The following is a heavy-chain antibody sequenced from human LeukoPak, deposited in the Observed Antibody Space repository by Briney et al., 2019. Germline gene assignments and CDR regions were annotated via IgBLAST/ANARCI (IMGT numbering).Heavy chain of an antibody. D-gene: IGHD2-8*02. CDR1: GGSISNNY. CDR2: IYYSGTT. CDR3: ARQAYCTATRCYPFDL. Sequence: SETLSLTCTVSGGSISNNYWSWIRQPPGRGLEWIGYIYYSGTTSYNPSLKSRVTISIDTSKSQFSLILSSVSAADTAVYYCARQAYCTATRCYPFDLWGQGILVTVSS. V-gene: IGHV4-59*01. J-gene: IGHJ4*02.